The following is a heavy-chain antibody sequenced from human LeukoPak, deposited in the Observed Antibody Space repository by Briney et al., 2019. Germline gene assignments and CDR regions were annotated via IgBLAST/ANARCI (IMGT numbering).Heavy chain of an antibody. CDR3: ARSDGYGLVGI. CDR1: GASISSGSNY. Sequence: PSETLSLTCSVSGASISSGSNYWGWLRQPPGKTLEWIGSIYSSGSTYYNPSLKSLVIIIIDTPKNHFSLTLSAVTAADTAVYYCARSDGYGLVGIWGQGTMVTVSS. V-gene: IGHV4-39*07. CDR2: IYSSGST. D-gene: IGHD3-10*01. J-gene: IGHJ3*02.